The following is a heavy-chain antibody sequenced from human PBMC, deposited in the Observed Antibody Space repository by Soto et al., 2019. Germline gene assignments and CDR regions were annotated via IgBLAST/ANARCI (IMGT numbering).Heavy chain of an antibody. J-gene: IGHJ3*02. CDR2: ISYDGSNK. CDR3: AIGYCISTSCHPSAFDI. CDR1: GFTFSSYG. V-gene: IGHV3-30*03. Sequence: SLRLSCAASGFTFSSYGMHWVRQAPGKGLEWVAVISYDGSNKYYADSVKGRFTISRDNSKNTLYLQMNSLRAEDTAVYYCAIGYCISTSCHPSAFDIWGQGTMVT. D-gene: IGHD2-2*01.